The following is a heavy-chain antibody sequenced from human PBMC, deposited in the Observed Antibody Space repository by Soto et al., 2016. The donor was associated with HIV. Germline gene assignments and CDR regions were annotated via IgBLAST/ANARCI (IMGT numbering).Heavy chain of an antibody. J-gene: IGHJ6*02. D-gene: IGHD5-18*01. Sequence: QVQLQQWGAGLLKPSETLSLTCAVYGGSFSGYYWSWIRQPQDKGLKWIGEITHSGSTNYNPSLKSRVTISIDTSKNQFSLKVTSLTAADTAVYYCARGEGVTLDVWGQGDPRSPSP. CDR3: ARGEGVTLDV. CDR1: GGSFSGYY. CDR2: ITHSGST. V-gene: IGHV4-34*01.